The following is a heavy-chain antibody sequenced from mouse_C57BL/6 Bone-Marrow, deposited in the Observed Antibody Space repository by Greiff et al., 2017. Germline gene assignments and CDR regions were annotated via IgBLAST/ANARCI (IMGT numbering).Heavy chain of an antibody. Sequence: VQGVESGAELVMPGASVKLSCKASGYTFTSYWMHWVKQRPGQGLEWIGEIDPSDSYTNYNQKFKGKSTLTVDKSSSTAYMQLSSLTSEDSAVYYCARGPITLDYWGQGTSVTVSS. D-gene: IGHD1-2*01. CDR3: ARGPITLDY. J-gene: IGHJ4*01. CDR1: GYTFTSYW. V-gene: IGHV1-69*01. CDR2: IDPSDSYT.